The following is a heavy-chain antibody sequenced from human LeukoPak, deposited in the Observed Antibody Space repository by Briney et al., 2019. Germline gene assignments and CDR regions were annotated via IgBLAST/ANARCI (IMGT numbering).Heavy chain of an antibody. CDR1: GYTFTDYY. CDR3: ATSRKHCSSTSCYVVDY. Sequence: ASVKISCKVSGYTFTDYYMHWVQQAPGKGVEGMGLVDPEDGETIYAEKFQGRVTITADTSTDTAYMELSSLRSEDTAVYYCATSRKHCSSTSCYVVDYWGQGTLVAVSS. V-gene: IGHV1-69-2*01. J-gene: IGHJ4*02. CDR2: VDPEDGET. D-gene: IGHD2-2*01.